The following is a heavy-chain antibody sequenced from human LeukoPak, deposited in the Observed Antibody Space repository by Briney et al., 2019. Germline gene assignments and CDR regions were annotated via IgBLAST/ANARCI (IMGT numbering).Heavy chain of an antibody. J-gene: IGHJ4*02. V-gene: IGHV4-34*01. CDR2: INHSGST. Sequence: SETLSLTCAVYGGSFSGYYWSWIRQPPGKGLEWMGEINHSGSTNYNPSLKSRVTISVDTSKNQFSLKLSSVTAADTAVYYCARGLGYSSSSSPAPYYFDYWGQGTLVTVSS. CDR1: GGSFSGYY. D-gene: IGHD6-13*01. CDR3: ARGLGYSSSSSPAPYYFDY.